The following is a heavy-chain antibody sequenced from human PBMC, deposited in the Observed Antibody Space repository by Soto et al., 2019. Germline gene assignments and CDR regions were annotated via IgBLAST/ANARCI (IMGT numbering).Heavy chain of an antibody. CDR1: GGSISSGGYY. CDR3: ARDRINIVPSEEEGISRPKYYYGMDV. CDR2: IYYSGST. D-gene: IGHD2-8*01. V-gene: IGHV4-31*03. J-gene: IGHJ6*02. Sequence: QVQLQESGPGLVKPSQTLSLTCTVSGGSISSGGYYWSWIRQHPGKGLEWIGYIYYSGSTYYNPSLKSRVTISVDTSKNQFSLKLSSVTAADTAVYYCARDRINIVPSEEEGISRPKYYYGMDVWGQGTTVTVSS.